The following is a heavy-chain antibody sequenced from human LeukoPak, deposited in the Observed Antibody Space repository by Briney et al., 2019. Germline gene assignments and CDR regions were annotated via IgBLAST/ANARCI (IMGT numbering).Heavy chain of an antibody. CDR1: GGTFSSYA. J-gene: IGHJ4*02. CDR3: ARAGTTVALLYY. V-gene: IGHV1-18*01. D-gene: IGHD4-23*01. CDR2: ISPYNGNT. Sequence: ASVKVSCKASGGTFSSYAISWVRQAPGQGVEWMGWISPYNGNTNYAQKLQGRVTMTTDTSTSTAYMELRSLRSDDTAVYYCARAGTTVALLYYWGQGTLVTVSS.